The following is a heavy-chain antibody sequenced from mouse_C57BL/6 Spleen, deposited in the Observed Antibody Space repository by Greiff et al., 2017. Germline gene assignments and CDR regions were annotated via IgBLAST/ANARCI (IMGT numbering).Heavy chain of an antibody. CDR3: TTIGYYGRDWYFDV. J-gene: IGHJ1*03. CDR1: GFNIKDYY. D-gene: IGHD1-1*01. Sequence: VQLQQSGAELVRPGASVKLSCTASGFNIKDYYMHWVKQRPEQGLEWIGRIDPEDGDTEYAPKFQGKATMTADTSSNTAYLQLSSLTSEDTAVYYCTTIGYYGRDWYFDVWGTGTTVTVSS. CDR2: IDPEDGDT. V-gene: IGHV14-1*01.